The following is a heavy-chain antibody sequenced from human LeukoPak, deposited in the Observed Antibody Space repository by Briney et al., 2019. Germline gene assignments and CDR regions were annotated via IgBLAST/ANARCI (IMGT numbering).Heavy chain of an antibody. CDR3: ARDTPAVAGSDY. CDR2: ISSSSSYI. J-gene: IGHJ4*02. Sequence: GRSLRLSCAASGFTFSSYGMNWVHQAPGKGLEWVSSISSSSSYIYYADSVKGRFTISRDNAKNSLYLQMNSLRAEDTAVYYCARDTPAVAGSDYWGQGTLVTVSS. D-gene: IGHD6-19*01. CDR1: GFTFSSYG. V-gene: IGHV3-21*01.